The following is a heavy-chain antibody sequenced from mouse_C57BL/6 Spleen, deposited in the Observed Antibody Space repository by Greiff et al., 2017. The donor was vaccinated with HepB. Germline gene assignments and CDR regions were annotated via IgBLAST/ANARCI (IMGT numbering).Heavy chain of an antibody. CDR2: IYPGDGDT. D-gene: IGHD1-1*01. CDR3: ARSAYYYGSSSLDYFDY. CDR1: GYAFSSYW. Sequence: QVQLKQSGAELVKPGASVKISCKASGYAFSSYWMNWVKQRPGKGLEWIGQIYPGDGDTNYNGKFKGKATLTADKSSSTAYMQLSSLTSEDSAVYFCARSAYYYGSSSLDYFDYWGQGTTLTVSS. J-gene: IGHJ2*01. V-gene: IGHV1-80*01.